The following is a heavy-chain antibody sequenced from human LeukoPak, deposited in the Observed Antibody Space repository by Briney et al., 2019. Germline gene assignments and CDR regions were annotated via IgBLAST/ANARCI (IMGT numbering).Heavy chain of an antibody. CDR3: ARYSDCGGDCTYDS. D-gene: IGHD2-21*02. V-gene: IGHV3-23*01. CDR2: SSACGDRP. J-gene: IGHJ4*02. CDR1: RYTFSRYA. Sequence: GGSLRLSCAASRYTFSRYAMIGFPHPPGTILNCFSVSSACGDRPYYSDSVKGGFTISRDNPKKTLYLQMNSLRAEDTAVYYCARYSDCGGDCTYDSWGQGFLVTVSS.